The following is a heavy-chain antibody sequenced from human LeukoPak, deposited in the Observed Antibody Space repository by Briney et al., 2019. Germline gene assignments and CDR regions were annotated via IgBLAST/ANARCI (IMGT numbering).Heavy chain of an antibody. CDR1: GGSISSSSSY. D-gene: IGHD6-13*01. Sequence: PSETLSLTCTVSGGSISSSSSYWGWIRQPPGRGLEWIGNFYYSGSTFYHPSLKSRVTISVDTSKNQFSLKLSSVTAADTAVYYCARSSGSSWYKGAFDIWGQGTMVTVSS. J-gene: IGHJ3*02. V-gene: IGHV4-39*01. CDR2: FYYSGST. CDR3: ARSSGSSWYKGAFDI.